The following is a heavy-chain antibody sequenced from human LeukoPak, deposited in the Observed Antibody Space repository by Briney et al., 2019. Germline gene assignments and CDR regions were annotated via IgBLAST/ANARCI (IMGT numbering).Heavy chain of an antibody. CDR2: ISSGSSTI. CDR1: GVTFSSYE. V-gene: IGHV3-48*03. J-gene: IGHJ4*02. CDR3: ARDALFYKGGFDY. Sequence: RGSLRLSCAASGVTFSSYEMNWVRQAPGRGLEWVSYISSGSSTIYYADSVKGRFSISRDNAKNSLYPQMNSLRAEDTAVYYCARDALFYKGGFDYWGQGTLDTVSS. D-gene: IGHD2-8*01.